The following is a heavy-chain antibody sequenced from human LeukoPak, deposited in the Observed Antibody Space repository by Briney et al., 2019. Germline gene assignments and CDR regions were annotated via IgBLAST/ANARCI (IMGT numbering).Heavy chain of an antibody. CDR1: GYTLTDLS. CDR3: AREGYGDFRNFDY. V-gene: IGHV1-24*01. D-gene: IGHD4-17*01. Sequence: ASVKVSCKVSGYTLTDLSMHWVRQAPGKGLEWMGSFDPEGTETIYAQKFQGRVTMTEDTSTDTAYMELSSLRSEDTAMYYCAREGYGDFRNFDYWGQGTLVTVSS. J-gene: IGHJ4*02. CDR2: FDPEGTET.